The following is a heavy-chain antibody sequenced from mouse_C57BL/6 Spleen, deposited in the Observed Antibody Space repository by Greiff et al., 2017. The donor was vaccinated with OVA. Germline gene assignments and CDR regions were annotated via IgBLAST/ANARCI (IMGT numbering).Heavy chain of an antibody. CDR1: GYTFTSYW. Sequence: VQLQQPGAELVMPGASVKLSCKASGYTFTSYWMHWVKQRPGQGLEWIGEIDPSDSYTNYNQKFKGKSTLTVDKSSSTAYMQLSSLTSEDSAVYYCARSTLYYGNPGYAMDYWGQGTSVTVSS. J-gene: IGHJ4*01. D-gene: IGHD2-1*01. CDR2: IDPSDSYT. CDR3: ARSTLYYGNPGYAMDY. V-gene: IGHV1-69*01.